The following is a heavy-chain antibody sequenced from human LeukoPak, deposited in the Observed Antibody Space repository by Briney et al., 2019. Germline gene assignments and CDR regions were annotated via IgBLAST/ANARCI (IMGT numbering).Heavy chain of an antibody. Sequence: PSETLSLTCAVYGGSFSGYYWSWIRQPPGKGLEWIGEINHSGSTNYNPSLKSRVTISVDTSKNRFSLKLSSVTAADTAVYYCARGSDGGYYYVWGSYPYYFDYWGQGTLVTVSS. V-gene: IGHV4-34*01. CDR2: INHSGST. D-gene: IGHD3-16*01. CDR1: GGSFSGYY. J-gene: IGHJ4*02. CDR3: ARGSDGGYYYVWGSYPYYFDY.